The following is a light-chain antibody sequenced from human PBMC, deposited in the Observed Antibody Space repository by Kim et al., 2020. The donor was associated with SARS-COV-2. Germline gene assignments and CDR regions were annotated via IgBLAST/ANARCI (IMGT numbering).Light chain of an antibody. Sequence: GQSVTISCTGTSRDVGGYNYVAWYQQHPGKAPKLMIYEATKRPSGVTDRFSGSKSGNTASLTVSGLQAEDEAEYYCCSYAGGNNLLFGGGTQLTVL. CDR3: CSYAGGNNLL. J-gene: IGLJ2*01. CDR1: SRDVGGYNY. CDR2: EAT. V-gene: IGLV2-8*01.